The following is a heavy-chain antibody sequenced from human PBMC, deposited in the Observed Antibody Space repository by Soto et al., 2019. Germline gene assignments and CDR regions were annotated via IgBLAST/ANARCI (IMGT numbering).Heavy chain of an antibody. CDR3: ARRLTNHYAMDA. Sequence: GESLKISCQGSGYSFTKYWIGWVRQMPGKGLEWMGIIYPGDSDTRYSPSLQGQVSISADKSISTAYLQWTSLKASDTAMYYCARRLTNHYAMDAWGQGTTVTVSS. V-gene: IGHV5-51*01. D-gene: IGHD1-1*01. J-gene: IGHJ6*02. CDR2: IYPGDSDT. CDR1: GYSFTKYW.